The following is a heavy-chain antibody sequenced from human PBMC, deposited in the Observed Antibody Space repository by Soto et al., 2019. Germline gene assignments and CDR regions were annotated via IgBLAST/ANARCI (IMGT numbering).Heavy chain of an antibody. D-gene: IGHD1-1*01. J-gene: IGHJ4*02. V-gene: IGHV6-1*01. CDR2: TYYRSKWYN. Sequence: KQSQTLSLTCAISGDSVSSNSAAWNWIRQSPSRGLEWLGRTYYRSKWYNDYAVSVKSRITINPDTSKNQFSLQLNSVTPEDTAVYYCARGGDWNDVEAYFDYWGQGTLVTVSS. CDR1: GDSVSSNSAA. CDR3: ARGGDWNDVEAYFDY.